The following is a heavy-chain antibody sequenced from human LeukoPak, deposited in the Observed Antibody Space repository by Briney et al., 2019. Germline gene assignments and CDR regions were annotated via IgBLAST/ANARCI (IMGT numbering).Heavy chain of an antibody. D-gene: IGHD5-18*01. Sequence: ASVKVSCKSSGNSFTTYYMHWVRQAPGQGLEWMGIINPSGGSTSYVQKFQGRVTMTRDTSTSTVYMELSSLRSEDTAVYYCARDRHSYGFLYTGVDYWGQGTLVTVSS. CDR1: GNSFTTYY. CDR2: INPSGGST. V-gene: IGHV1-46*01. J-gene: IGHJ4*02. CDR3: ARDRHSYGFLYTGVDY.